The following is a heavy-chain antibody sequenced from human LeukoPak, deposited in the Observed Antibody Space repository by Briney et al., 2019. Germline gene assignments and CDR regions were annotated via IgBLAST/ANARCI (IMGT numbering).Heavy chain of an antibody. V-gene: IGHV3-23*01. J-gene: IGHJ4*02. D-gene: IGHD4-23*01. CDR3: AKGYLPQANMAPVGVDY. CDR1: GFTFSSYA. CDR2: ISGSGGST. Sequence: QPGGSLRLSCAASGFTFSSYAMSWVRQAPGKGLEWVSAISGSGGSTYYADSVKGRFTISRDNSKNTLYLQMNSLRAEDTAVYYCAKGYLPQANMAPVGVDYWGQGTLVTVSS.